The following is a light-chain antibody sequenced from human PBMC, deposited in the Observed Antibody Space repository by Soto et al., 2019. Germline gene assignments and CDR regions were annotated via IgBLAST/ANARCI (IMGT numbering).Light chain of an antibody. J-gene: IGKJ5*01. CDR3: QQYNDWPPRIT. CDR1: QSLRTN. V-gene: IGKV3-15*01. CDR2: GAS. Sequence: MGLPKSPGTLSLSLGERATLSCRASQSLRTNSLAWYQQKPGQAPRLLIYGASTRATGIPARFSGSGSGTEFTLTISSLQSEDFAVYYCQQYNDWPPRITSCQGTLPENK.